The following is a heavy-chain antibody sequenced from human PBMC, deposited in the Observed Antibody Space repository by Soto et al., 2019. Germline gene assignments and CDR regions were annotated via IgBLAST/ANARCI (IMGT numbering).Heavy chain of an antibody. Sequence: ASVKVSCKASGYTFTGYYMHWVRQAPGQGLEWMGWINPNSGGTNYAQKFQGWVTMTRDTSISTAYMELSRLRSDDTAVYYCACFVDGAVSHYGMDVWGQGTTVTVSS. CDR3: ACFVDGAVSHYGMDV. CDR2: INPNSGGT. J-gene: IGHJ6*02. D-gene: IGHD3-16*01. V-gene: IGHV1-2*04. CDR1: GYTFTGYY.